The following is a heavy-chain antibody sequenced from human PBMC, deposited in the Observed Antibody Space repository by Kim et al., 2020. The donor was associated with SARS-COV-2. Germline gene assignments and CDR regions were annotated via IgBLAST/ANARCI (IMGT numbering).Heavy chain of an antibody. D-gene: IGHD5-18*01. CDR2: TT. V-gene: IGHV3-15*06. CDR3: TTASGYSYGY. J-gene: IGHJ4*02. Sequence: TTNYAAPVKGRFTIAREDSKNTLYLQMNSRKTEDTAVYYCTTASGYSYGYWGQGTLVTVSS.